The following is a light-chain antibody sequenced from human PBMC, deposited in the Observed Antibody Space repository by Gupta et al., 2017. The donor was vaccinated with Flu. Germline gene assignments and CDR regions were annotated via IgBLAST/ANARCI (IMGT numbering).Light chain of an antibody. Sequence: EMVMPQSPATLSVSPGERATLSCRASQGVSNDLAWYQQKPGQAPRLLIYGASTRATGIAARFSGSGSGTEFTLTISSLQSEDFAVYYCQQYNNWPPLTFGGGTKVEIK. CDR1: QGVSND. J-gene: IGKJ4*01. CDR2: GAS. V-gene: IGKV3-15*01. CDR3: QQYNNWPPLT.